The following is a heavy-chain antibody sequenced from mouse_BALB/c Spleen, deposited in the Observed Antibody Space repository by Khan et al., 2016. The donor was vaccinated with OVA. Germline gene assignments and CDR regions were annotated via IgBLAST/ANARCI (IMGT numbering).Heavy chain of an antibody. V-gene: IGHV5-6-3*01. CDR1: GFIFSSYG. J-gene: IGHJ2*01. CDR2: INSNGGNT. Sequence: EVELVESGGGLVQPGGSLKLSCTASGFIFSSYGMSWVRQNSDKRLELVATINSNGGNTYYPDSVKGRFTISRDNAKNTLYLQMSSLKSEDTAMYFCKRGEYVCLPYYFDYWGQGTTLTVSS. D-gene: IGHD2-10*02. CDR3: KRGEYVCLPYYFDY.